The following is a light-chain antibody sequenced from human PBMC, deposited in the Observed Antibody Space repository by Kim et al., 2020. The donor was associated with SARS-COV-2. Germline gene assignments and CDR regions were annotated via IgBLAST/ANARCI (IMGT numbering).Light chain of an antibody. Sequence: LSPGERATPSCRASQSVSNYLAWYQQKPGQAPRLLIYDASNRGTDIPARFSGSGSGTDFTLTISSLEPEDFAVYYCQQRGNWPWTFGQGTKVDIK. V-gene: IGKV3-11*01. CDR2: DAS. J-gene: IGKJ1*01. CDR3: QQRGNWPWT. CDR1: QSVSNY.